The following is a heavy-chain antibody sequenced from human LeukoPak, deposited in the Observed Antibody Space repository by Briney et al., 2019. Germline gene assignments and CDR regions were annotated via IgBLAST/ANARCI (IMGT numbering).Heavy chain of an antibody. Sequence: ASVKVSCKASGYTFTGYYMHWVRQAPGQGLEWMGWINPNSGGTNYAQKFQGRVTMTRDTSISTAYMELSRLRSDDTAVYYCARPSGCTNGVCYRYWGQGTLVTVSS. CDR1: GYTFTGYY. V-gene: IGHV1-2*02. CDR3: ARPSGCTNGVCYRY. D-gene: IGHD2-8*01. CDR2: INPNSGGT. J-gene: IGHJ4*02.